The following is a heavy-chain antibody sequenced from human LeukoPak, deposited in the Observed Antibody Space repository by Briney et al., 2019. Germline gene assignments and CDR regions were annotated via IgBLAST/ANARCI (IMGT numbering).Heavy chain of an antibody. J-gene: IGHJ4*02. CDR1: GGSFSGYY. V-gene: IGHV4-34*01. CDR3: ARVAARPPYYFDY. D-gene: IGHD6-6*01. CDR2: INHSGST. Sequence: SETLSLTCAVYGGSFSGYYWSWIRQPPGKGLEWIGEINHSGSTNYNLSLKSRVTISVDTSKNQFSLKLSSVTAADTAVYYCARVAARPPYYFDYWGQGTLVTVSS.